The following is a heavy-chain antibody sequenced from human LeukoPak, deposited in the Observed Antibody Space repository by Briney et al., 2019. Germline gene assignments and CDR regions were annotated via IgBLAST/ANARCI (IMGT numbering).Heavy chain of an antibody. V-gene: IGHV4-34*01. J-gene: IGHJ4*02. D-gene: IGHD6-19*01. CDR2: INHSGST. Sequence: SETLSLTCAVYGGSFSGYYWSWIRQPPGKGLEWIGEINHSGSTNYNPSLKSRVTISVDTSKNQFSLKLSSVTAADTAVYYCARGGGGWFDFDYWGQGTLVTVSS. CDR3: ARGGGGWFDFDY. CDR1: GGSFSGYY.